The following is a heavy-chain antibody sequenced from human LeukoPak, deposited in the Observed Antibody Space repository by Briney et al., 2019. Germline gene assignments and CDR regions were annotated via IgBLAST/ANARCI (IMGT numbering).Heavy chain of an antibody. J-gene: IGHJ4*02. D-gene: IGHD1/OR15-1a*01. V-gene: IGHV3-30-3*01. CDR2: ISYDGSNK. CDR1: GFTFSSYA. Sequence: GRSLRLSCAASGFTFSSYAMHWVRQAPGKGLEWVAVISYDGSNKYYADSVKGRFTISRDNSKNTLYLQMNSLRAEDTAVYYCARGTNNERTRYFDYWGQGTLVTVSS. CDR3: ARGTNNERTRYFDY.